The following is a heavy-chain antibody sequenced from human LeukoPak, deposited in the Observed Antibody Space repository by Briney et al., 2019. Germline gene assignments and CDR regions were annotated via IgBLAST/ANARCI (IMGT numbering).Heavy chain of an antibody. Sequence: ASVKVSCKASGYTFTGYYMHWVRQAPGQGLEWMGRINPNSGGTNYAQKFQGRVTMTRDTSISTAYMELSRLRSDDTAVYYCARDWDYYGSGSYSNPSNWFDPWGQGTLVTVSS. D-gene: IGHD3-10*01. V-gene: IGHV1-2*06. CDR2: INPNSGGT. CDR3: ARDWDYYGSGSYSNPSNWFDP. J-gene: IGHJ5*02. CDR1: GYTFTGYY.